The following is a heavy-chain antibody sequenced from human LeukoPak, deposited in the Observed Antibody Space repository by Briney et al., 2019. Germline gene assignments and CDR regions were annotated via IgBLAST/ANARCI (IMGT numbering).Heavy chain of an antibody. CDR2: INSDGSST. D-gene: IGHD3-10*01. J-gene: IGHJ4*02. CDR3: ARDRTMVRLDY. V-gene: IGHV3-74*01. CDR1: GFTFSSYW. Sequence: GGSLRLSCASSGFTFSSYWMHWVRQAPGKGLVWVSRINSDGSSTSYADSVKGRFTISRDNAKNTLYLQMNSLRAEDTAVYYCARDRTMVRLDYWGQGTLVTVSS.